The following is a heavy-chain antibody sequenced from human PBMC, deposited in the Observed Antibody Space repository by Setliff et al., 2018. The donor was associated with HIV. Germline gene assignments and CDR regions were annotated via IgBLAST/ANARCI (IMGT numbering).Heavy chain of an antibody. J-gene: IGHJ3*02. CDR2: ISSSSSTI. Sequence: LRLSCAASGFTFSSYSMNWVRQAPGKGLEWVSYISSSSSTIYYADSVKGRFTISRDNAKNSLYLQMDSLRAEDTAVYYCAGIRGAFDIWGQGTMVTVSS. CDR3: AGIRGAFDI. CDR1: GFTFSSYS. V-gene: IGHV3-48*01.